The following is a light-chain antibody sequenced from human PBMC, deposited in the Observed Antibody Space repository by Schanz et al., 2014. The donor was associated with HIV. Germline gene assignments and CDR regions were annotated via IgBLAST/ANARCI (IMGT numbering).Light chain of an antibody. CDR1: QYISSW. Sequence: DIQMPQSPSTLSASVGDEVTITCRASQYISSWLAWYQQKPGQAPSLLIYRASSLEGGVSSRFSGSGSGTDFSLTITSLQPDDFATYYCQQYSDYPWTFGQGTKVEIK. CDR3: QQYSDYPWT. J-gene: IGKJ1*01. V-gene: IGKV1-5*01. CDR2: RAS.